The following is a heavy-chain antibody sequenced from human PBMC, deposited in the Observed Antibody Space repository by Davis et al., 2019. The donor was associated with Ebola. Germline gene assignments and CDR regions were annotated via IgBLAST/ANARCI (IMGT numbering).Heavy chain of an antibody. CDR3: TRGWLRGWFDP. J-gene: IGHJ5*02. V-gene: IGHV6-1*01. Sequence: PSETLSLTCAISGDSVSSAGWNWIRQSPSRGLEWLGRTYYNSKWYSDYALSVKSRITISPDTSKNQFSLQLNSVTPEDTAVYYCTRGWLRGWFDPWGQGTLVTVSS. D-gene: IGHD5-12*01. CDR2: TYYNSKWYS. CDR1: GDSVSSAG.